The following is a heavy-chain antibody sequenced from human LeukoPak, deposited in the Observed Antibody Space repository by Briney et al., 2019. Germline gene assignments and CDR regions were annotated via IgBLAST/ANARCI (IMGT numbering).Heavy chain of an antibody. Sequence: GGSLRLSCAASGFTFSSYIMNLVRQAPEKGVEWVSSISSSSSYIYYADSVKGRFTISRDNAKNSLYLQMKSLRAEDTAVYYCAREYIVATIGWFDPWGQGTLVTVSS. CDR1: GFTFSSYI. J-gene: IGHJ5*02. CDR3: AREYIVATIGWFDP. D-gene: IGHD5-12*01. V-gene: IGHV3-21*01. CDR2: ISSSSSYI.